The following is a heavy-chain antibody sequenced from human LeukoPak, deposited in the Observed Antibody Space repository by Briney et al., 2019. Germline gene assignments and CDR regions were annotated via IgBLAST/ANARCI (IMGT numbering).Heavy chain of an antibody. V-gene: IGHV3-7*05. CDR3: ARDSNHYDGNAYYDAFDV. D-gene: IGHD1-14*01. CDR2: INQDGSQK. J-gene: IGHJ3*01. Sequence: AGGSLRLSCAAPGFTLSNNWMSWVRQAPGKGLEWVANINQDGSQKYYVDSVKGRFTISRDNAKSSLFLQMNSLRAEDTAVYYCARDSNHYDGNAYYDAFDVWGQGTMVTVSS. CDR1: GFTLSNNW.